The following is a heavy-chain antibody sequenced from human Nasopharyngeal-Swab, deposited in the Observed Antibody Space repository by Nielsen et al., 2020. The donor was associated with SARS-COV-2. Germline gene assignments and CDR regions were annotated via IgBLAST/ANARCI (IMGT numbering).Heavy chain of an antibody. V-gene: IGHV3-30*18. Sequence: GESLKISCAASGFTFSSYGMHWVRQAPGKGLEWVAVISSDGTNKYYADSVKGRFTISRDNSKNTLYLQMNSLRDEDTAVYCCAKDWGKLDYWGQGTLVTVSS. J-gene: IGHJ4*02. D-gene: IGHD3-16*01. CDR1: GFTFSSYG. CDR3: AKDWGKLDY. CDR2: ISSDGTNK.